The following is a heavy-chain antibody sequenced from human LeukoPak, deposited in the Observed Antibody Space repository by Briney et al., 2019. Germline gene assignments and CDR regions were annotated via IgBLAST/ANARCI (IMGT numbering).Heavy chain of an antibody. D-gene: IGHD1-26*01. J-gene: IGHJ3*02. V-gene: IGHV1-24*01. Sequence: ASVKVSCKVSGYTLTELSMHWVRQAPGKGLEWMGGFDPEDGETIYAQKFQGRVTMTEDTSTDTAYMELSSLRSEDTAVYYCATGRGSLDAFDNWGQGTMVTVSS. CDR1: GYTLTELS. CDR3: ATGRGSLDAFDN. CDR2: FDPEDGET.